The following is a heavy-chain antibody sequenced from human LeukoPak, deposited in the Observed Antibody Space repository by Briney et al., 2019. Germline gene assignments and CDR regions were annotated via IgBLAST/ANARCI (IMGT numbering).Heavy chain of an antibody. CDR1: GVSISTYY. D-gene: IGHD3-22*01. J-gene: IGHJ4*02. CDR3: ARDQSGYYSVFTS. Sequence: SETLSLTCAVSGVSISTYYWSWIRQPPGKRLEWIGFVYYSGSTTYNPSLKSRVTMAVDTSKNQFSLKLNSVTAADTAVYYCARDQSGYYSVFTSWGQGTLVTVSS. CDR2: VYYSGST. V-gene: IGHV4-59*01.